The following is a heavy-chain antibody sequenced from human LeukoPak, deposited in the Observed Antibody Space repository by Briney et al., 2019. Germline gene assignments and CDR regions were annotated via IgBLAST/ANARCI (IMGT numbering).Heavy chain of an antibody. J-gene: IGHJ4*02. CDR1: GGSFSGYY. V-gene: IGHV4-34*01. Sequence: SETLSLTCAVYGGSFSGYYWSWIRQPPGKGLEWIGEINHSGSTNYNPSLKSRVTISVDTSKNQFFLKLSSVTAADTAVYYCARGLITRPGHPFDYWGQGTLVTVSS. CDR3: ARGLITRPGHPFDY. CDR2: INHSGST. D-gene: IGHD1-20*01.